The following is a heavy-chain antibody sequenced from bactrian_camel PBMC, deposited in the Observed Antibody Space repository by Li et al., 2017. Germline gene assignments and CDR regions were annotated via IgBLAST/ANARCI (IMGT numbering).Heavy chain of an antibody. D-gene: IGHD3*01. V-gene: IGHV3S26*01. J-gene: IGHJ6*01. CDR1: GYTSSSGL. CDR3: AAGDRYGLAQVDFGY. Sequence: HVQLVESGGGSVQTGGSLTLSCVVSGYTSSSGLMAWFRQAPGKEREGVAYIVSDGGTGYADSVKGRFTISKDIAKNVLYLQMNSLKPEDTAMYYCAAGDRYGLAQVDFGYWGQGTQVTVS. CDR2: IVSDGGT.